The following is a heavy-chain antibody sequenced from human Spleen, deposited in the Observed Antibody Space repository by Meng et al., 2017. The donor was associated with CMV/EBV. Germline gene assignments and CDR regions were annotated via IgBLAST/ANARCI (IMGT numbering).Heavy chain of an antibody. Sequence: GESLKISCAASGFTFSSYWMSWVRQAPGKGLEWVANIKQDGSEKYYVDSVKGRFTISRDNAKNTMYLQMSSLRAEDTAVYYCAKRIAPAGSAYYGLDVWGQGTAVTVSS. J-gene: IGHJ6*02. CDR3: AKRIAPAGSAYYGLDV. CDR1: GFTFSSYW. CDR2: IKQDGSEK. D-gene: IGHD6-13*01. V-gene: IGHV3-7*01.